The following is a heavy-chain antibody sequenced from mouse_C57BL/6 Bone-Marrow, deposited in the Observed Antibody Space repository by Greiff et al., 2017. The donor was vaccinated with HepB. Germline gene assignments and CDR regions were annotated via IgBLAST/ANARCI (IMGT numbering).Heavy chain of an antibody. V-gene: IGHV1-80*01. CDR1: GYAFSSYW. J-gene: IGHJ3*01. Sequence: QVHVKQSGAELVKPGASVKISCKASGYAFSSYWMNWVKQRPGKGLEWIGQIYPGDGDTNYNGKFKGKATLTADKSSSTAYMQLSSLTSEDSAVYFCARFDNYGSKAWFAYWGQGTLVTVSA. D-gene: IGHD1-1*01. CDR3: ARFDNYGSKAWFAY. CDR2: IYPGDGDT.